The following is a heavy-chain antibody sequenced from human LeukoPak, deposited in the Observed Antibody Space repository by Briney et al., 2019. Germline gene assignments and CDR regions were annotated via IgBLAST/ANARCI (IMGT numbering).Heavy chain of an antibody. V-gene: IGHV1-8*01. CDR2: MNPNSGNT. Sequence: ASVKVSCKASGYTFTSYDINWVRQATGQGLEWMGWMNPNSGNTGYAQKFQGRVTMTRNTPISTAYVELSSLRSEDTAVYYCARGRARQSKYDFWSGYYPNYYYYMDVWGKGTTVTVSS. CDR3: ARGRARQSKYDFWSGYYPNYYYYMDV. J-gene: IGHJ6*03. D-gene: IGHD3-3*01. CDR1: GYTFTSYD.